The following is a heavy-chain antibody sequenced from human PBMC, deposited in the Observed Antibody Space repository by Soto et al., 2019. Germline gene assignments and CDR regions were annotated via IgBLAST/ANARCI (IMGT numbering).Heavy chain of an antibody. Sequence: PRESLKSSCKGPGCTLISYWIGWVRQMTGKGLEWMGIIYPDDSDIRYSPSFQGQVTISADKSISTAYLQWSSLKASDTAMYYCARHLLGVTTPYFDYWGQGTLVTVSS. CDR2: IYPDDSDI. CDR3: ARHLLGVTTPYFDY. V-gene: IGHV5-51*01. D-gene: IGHD4-17*01. CDR1: GCTLISYW. J-gene: IGHJ4*02.